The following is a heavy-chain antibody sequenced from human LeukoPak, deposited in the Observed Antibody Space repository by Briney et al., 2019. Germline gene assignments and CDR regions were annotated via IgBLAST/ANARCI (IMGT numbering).Heavy chain of an antibody. J-gene: IGHJ6*02. Sequence: GRSLRLSCAASGFXFSSYGMHWVRQAPGKGLEWVAVISYDGSNKYYADSVKGRFTISRDNSKNTLYLQMNSLRAEDTAVYYCAKDIYGDPDYYYYYGMDVWGQGTTVTVSS. CDR1: GFXFSSYG. CDR2: ISYDGSNK. CDR3: AKDIYGDPDYYYYYGMDV. V-gene: IGHV3-30*18. D-gene: IGHD4-17*01.